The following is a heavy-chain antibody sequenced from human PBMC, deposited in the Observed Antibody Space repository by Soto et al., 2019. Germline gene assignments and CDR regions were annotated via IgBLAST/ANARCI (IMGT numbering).Heavy chain of an antibody. CDR2: INPSGGST. D-gene: IGHD2-2*01. CDR1: GYTFTSYY. CDR3: ASLTRGAGPAPPPHFDY. J-gene: IGHJ4*02. V-gene: IGHV1-46*01. Sequence: GASVKVSCKASGYTFTSYYMHWVRQAPGQGLEWMGIINPSGGSTSYAQKFQGRVTMTRDTSTSTVYMELSSLRSEDTAVYYCASLTRGAGPAPPPHFDYWGQGTLVTVSS.